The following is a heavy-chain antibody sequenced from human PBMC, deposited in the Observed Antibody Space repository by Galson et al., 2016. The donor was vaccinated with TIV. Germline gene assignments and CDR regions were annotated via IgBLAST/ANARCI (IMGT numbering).Heavy chain of an antibody. CDR1: GFMLGDYG. J-gene: IGHJ4*02. Sequence: SLRLSCAGSGFMLGDYGVSWVRQAPGKGLEWIGFIRNELYGGTTEYAATVKGRFTISRDDYKSIAYLKMDRLKTEDTAVYYCSRTYVMDVIIIPKYFVYWGQGSLLTVSS. D-gene: IGHD3-10*01. CDR2: IRNELYGGTT. CDR3: SRTYVMDVIIIPKYFVY. V-gene: IGHV3-49*04.